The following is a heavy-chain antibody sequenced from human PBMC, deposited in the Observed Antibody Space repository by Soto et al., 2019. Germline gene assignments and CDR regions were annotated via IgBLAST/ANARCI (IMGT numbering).Heavy chain of an antibody. CDR1: GGSISSYY. V-gene: IGHV4-59*01. CDR2: IYYSGST. Sequence: SETLSLTCTVSGGSISSYYWSWIRQPPGKGLEWIGYIYYSGSTNYNPSLKSRVTISVDTSKNQFSLKLSSVTAADTAVYYCARAVDTAMVYSYYYYYGMDVWGQGTTVTVSS. CDR3: ARAVDTAMVYSYYYYYGMDV. D-gene: IGHD5-18*01. J-gene: IGHJ6*02.